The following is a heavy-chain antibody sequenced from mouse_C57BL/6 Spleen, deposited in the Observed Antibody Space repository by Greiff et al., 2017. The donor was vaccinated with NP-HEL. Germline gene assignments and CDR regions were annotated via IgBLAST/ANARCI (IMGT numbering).Heavy chain of an antibody. D-gene: IGHD1-1*01. Sequence: EVKLMESGGGLVKPGGSLKLSCAASGFTFSDYGMHWVRQAPEKGLEWVAYISSGSSTIYYADTVKGRFTISRDNAKNTLFLQMTSLRSEDTAMYYCARSLTTGDYAMDYWGQGTSVTVSS. CDR2: ISSGSSTI. CDR1: GFTFSDYG. V-gene: IGHV5-17*01. J-gene: IGHJ4*01. CDR3: ARSLTTGDYAMDY.